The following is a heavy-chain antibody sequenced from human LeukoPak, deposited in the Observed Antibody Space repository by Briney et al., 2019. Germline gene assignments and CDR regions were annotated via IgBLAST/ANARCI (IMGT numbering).Heavy chain of an antibody. V-gene: IGHV3-7*01. CDR3: AGAHPIS. CDR2: IKQDGSEK. D-gene: IGHD3-9*01. Sequence: GGSLRLSCAASGFTFSNYWMTWVRQAPGKGLEWVANIKQDGSEKYCVDSLKGRFTISRDNAKNSLYLQMNSLRTEDTAVYYCAGAHPISWGQGTLVTVSS. CDR1: GFTFSNYW. J-gene: IGHJ5*02.